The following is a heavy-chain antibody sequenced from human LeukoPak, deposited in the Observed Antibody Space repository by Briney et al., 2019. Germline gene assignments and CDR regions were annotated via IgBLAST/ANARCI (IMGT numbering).Heavy chain of an antibody. Sequence: GGSLRLSCAASGSTFSSYAMSWVRQAPGKGLEWVSAISGSGGSTYYADSVKGRFTISRDNSKNTLYLQMNSLRAEDTAVYYCARAIEQWLDGDYYYYYYMDVWGKGTTVTVSS. D-gene: IGHD6-19*01. V-gene: IGHV3-23*01. CDR2: ISGSGGST. J-gene: IGHJ6*03. CDR1: GSTFSSYA. CDR3: ARAIEQWLDGDYYYYYYMDV.